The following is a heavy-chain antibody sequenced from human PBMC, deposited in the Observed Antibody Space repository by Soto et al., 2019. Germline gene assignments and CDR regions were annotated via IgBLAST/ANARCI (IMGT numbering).Heavy chain of an antibody. CDR3: AKEAGGRPYSSPSFDH. Sequence: EVQVLESGGGLVQPGGSLRLSCAASGFTFSSYAMSWVRQAPGKGLEWVSSISGSGGSTYYADSVKGRFTISRDNSKNTLYLQMNSLRAEDTAVYYCAKEAGGRPYSSPSFDHWGQGTLVTVST. D-gene: IGHD6-6*01. J-gene: IGHJ4*02. V-gene: IGHV3-23*01. CDR2: ISGSGGST. CDR1: GFTFSSYA.